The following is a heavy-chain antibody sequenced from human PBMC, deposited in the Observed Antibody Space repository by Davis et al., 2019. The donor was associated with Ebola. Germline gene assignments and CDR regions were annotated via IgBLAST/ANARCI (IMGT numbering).Heavy chain of an antibody. J-gene: IGHJ4*02. Sequence: GESLKISCAASGFTFSSYAMHWVRQAPGKGLEWVAVISYDESDKYYADSVKGRFTISRDNSKNTLYLQMNSLRAEDTAVYYCARDFGRRFSRAYRSGWYAADYWGQGTLVTVSS. CDR3: ARDFGRRFSRAYRSGWYAADY. CDR1: GFTFSSYA. V-gene: IGHV3-30*04. CDR2: ISYDESDK. D-gene: IGHD6-19*01.